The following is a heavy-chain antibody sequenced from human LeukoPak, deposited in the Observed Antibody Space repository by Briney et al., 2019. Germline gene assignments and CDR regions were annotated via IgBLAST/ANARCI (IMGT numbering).Heavy chain of an antibody. Sequence: GGSLRLSCAASGFTLRSYWMRWVRQAPEKGGEGGACISQDGNEKHYVASGKGRFAISRDNAKDSLYLQMNSLRDEDTAVYYCARETPMIADYWGQGALVTVSS. V-gene: IGHV3-7*01. J-gene: IGHJ4*02. CDR3: ARETPMIADY. D-gene: IGHD3-22*01. CDR1: GFTLRSYW. CDR2: ISQDGNEK.